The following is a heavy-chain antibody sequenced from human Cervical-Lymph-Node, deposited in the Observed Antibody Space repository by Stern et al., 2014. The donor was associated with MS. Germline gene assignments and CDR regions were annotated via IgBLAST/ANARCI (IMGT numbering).Heavy chain of an antibody. D-gene: IGHD2-8*01. J-gene: IGHJ4*02. CDR1: GVSMSSGSYH. V-gene: IGHV4-61*02. CDR2: IYTSGNT. Sequence: QVQLLESDPGLVKPSQTLSLTCTVSGVSMSSGSYHWSWIRQPAGKGLEWIGHIYTSGNTNYNPSLRGRVAMSVDTSKNQFSLKLSSVTAADTAVYYCATDGEWGVPDYWGQGALVIVSS. CDR3: ATDGEWGVPDY.